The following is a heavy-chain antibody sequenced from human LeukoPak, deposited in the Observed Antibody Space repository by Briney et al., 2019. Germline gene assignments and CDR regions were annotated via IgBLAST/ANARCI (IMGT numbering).Heavy chain of an antibody. CDR2: ISGSGGST. J-gene: IGHJ4*02. CDR3: AKGTYTDYGDTTTILY. V-gene: IGHV3-23*01. D-gene: IGHD4-17*01. CDR1: GFTFSSYA. Sequence: GGSLRLSCAASGFTFSSYAMSWVRQAPGKGLEWVSAISGSGGSTYYADSVKGRFTISRDNSKNTLYLQMNSLRAKDTAVYYCAKGTYTDYGDTTTILYWGQGTLVTVSS.